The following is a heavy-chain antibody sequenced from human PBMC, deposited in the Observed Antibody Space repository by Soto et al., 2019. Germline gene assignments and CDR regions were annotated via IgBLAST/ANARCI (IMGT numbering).Heavy chain of an antibody. D-gene: IGHD2-15*01. CDR1: GYTFTSYY. CDR2: INPSGGST. CDR3: ARDQVGAAPKNWFDP. Sequence: QVQLVQSGAEVKKPGASVKVSCKASGYTFTSYYTHWVRQAPGQGLEWMGIINPSGGSTSYAQKFQGRVNMTRDTSTSTVYMELSSLRSEDTAVYYCARDQVGAAPKNWFDPWGQGTLVTVSS. J-gene: IGHJ5*02. V-gene: IGHV1-46*01.